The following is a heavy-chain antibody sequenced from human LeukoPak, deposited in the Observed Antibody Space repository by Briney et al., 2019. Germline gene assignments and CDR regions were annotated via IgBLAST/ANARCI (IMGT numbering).Heavy chain of an antibody. D-gene: IGHD6-13*01. CDR3: ARGKALAAAGKYVWFDP. CDR1: GGSFSGYY. Sequence: SETLSLTCAVYGGSFSGYYWSWIRQPPGKGLEWIGEISHSGSTNYNPSLKSRVTISVDTSKSQFSLKLSSVTAADTAVYYCARGKALAAAGKYVWFDPWGQGTLVTVSS. J-gene: IGHJ5*02. CDR2: ISHSGST. V-gene: IGHV4-34*01.